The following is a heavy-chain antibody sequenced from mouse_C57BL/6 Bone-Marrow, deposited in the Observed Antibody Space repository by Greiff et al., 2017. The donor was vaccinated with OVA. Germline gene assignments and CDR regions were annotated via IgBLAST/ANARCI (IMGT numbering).Heavy chain of an antibody. D-gene: IGHD1-1*01. Sequence: VKLKQSGAELAKPGASVKLSCKASGYTFTSYWMHWVKQRPGQGLEWIGDINPGSGNTKYNQKFKDKATLTADKSSSTAYMQLSSLTYEDSAVDYCARSLIYYSPMDYWGQGTTLTVSS. J-gene: IGHJ2*01. CDR2: INPGSGNT. CDR1: GYTFTSYW. V-gene: IGHV1-7*01. CDR3: ARSLIYYSPMDY.